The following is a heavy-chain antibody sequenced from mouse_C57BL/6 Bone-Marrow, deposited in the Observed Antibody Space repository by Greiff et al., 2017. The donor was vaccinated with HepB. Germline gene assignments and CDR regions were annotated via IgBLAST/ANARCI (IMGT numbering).Heavy chain of an antibody. CDR2: IWGGGST. Sequence: VKLQESGPGLVAPSQSLSITCTVSGFSLTSYGVDWVRQPPGKGLEWLGVIWGGGSTNYNSALMSRLSISKDNSKSQVFLKMNSLQTDDTAMYYCALLHSKGGYYAMDYWGQGTSVTVSS. CDR1: GFSLTSYG. D-gene: IGHD2-5*01. V-gene: IGHV2-9*01. CDR3: ALLHSKGGYYAMDY. J-gene: IGHJ4*01.